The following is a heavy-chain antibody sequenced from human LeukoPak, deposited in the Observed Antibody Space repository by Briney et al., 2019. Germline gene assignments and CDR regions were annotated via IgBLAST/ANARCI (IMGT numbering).Heavy chain of an antibody. J-gene: IGHJ4*02. CDR3: TRDPNALDF. CDR2: ISGSGGST. CDR1: GFTFSSYA. Sequence: GGSLRLSCAASGFTFSSYAMSWVRQAPGKGLEWVSAISGSGGSTYYADSAKGRFTISRDNSKNTLYLQMNSLRAEDTAVYYCTRDPNALDFWGQGTLVTVSS. V-gene: IGHV3-23*01.